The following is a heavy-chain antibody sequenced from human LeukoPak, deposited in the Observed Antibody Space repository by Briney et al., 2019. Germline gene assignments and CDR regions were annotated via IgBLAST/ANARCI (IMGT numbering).Heavy chain of an antibody. Sequence: PSETLSLTCTVSGGSISSYYWSWIRQPPGKGLEWIGYIYYSGSTNYNPSLKSRVTISVDTSMNQFSLKLSSVTAADTAVYYCARVLSRDPTYYYDSGWYFDLWGRGTLVTVSS. CDR3: ARVLSRDPTYYYDSGWYFDL. D-gene: IGHD3-22*01. CDR1: GGSISSYY. V-gene: IGHV4-59*01. CDR2: IYYSGST. J-gene: IGHJ2*01.